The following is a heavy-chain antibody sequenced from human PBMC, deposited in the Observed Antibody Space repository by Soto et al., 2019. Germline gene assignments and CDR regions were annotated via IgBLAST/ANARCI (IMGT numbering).Heavy chain of an antibody. CDR1: GYTFTSYA. D-gene: IGHD6-19*01. J-gene: IGHJ4*02. CDR3: ASIGYSSGWYSFDY. Sequence: QVQLVQSGAEVKKHGASVKVSFKASGYTFTSYAMHWVRQAPGQRLEWMGWINGGNRNTKYSQRFQGRVTITTDTSASTAYTELSSLRSEDTAVYYCASIGYSSGWYSFDYWGQGTLVTVSS. CDR2: INGGNRNT. V-gene: IGHV1-3*01.